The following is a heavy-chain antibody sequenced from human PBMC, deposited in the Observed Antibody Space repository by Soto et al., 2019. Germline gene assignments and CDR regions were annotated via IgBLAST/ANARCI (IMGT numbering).Heavy chain of an antibody. J-gene: IGHJ3*02. CDR3: ARDLRGYYYDTVDAFDI. CDR2: ISYDGSNK. CDR1: GFTFSSYA. D-gene: IGHD3-22*01. V-gene: IGHV3-30-3*01. Sequence: PGGSLRLSCAASGFTFSSYAMHWVRQAPGKGLEWVAVISYDGSNKYYADSVKGRFTISRDNSKNTLYLQMNSLRAEDTAVYYCARDLRGYYYDTVDAFDIWGQGTMVTVSS.